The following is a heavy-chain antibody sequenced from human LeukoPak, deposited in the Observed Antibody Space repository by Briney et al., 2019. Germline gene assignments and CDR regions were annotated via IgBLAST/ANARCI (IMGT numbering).Heavy chain of an antibody. J-gene: IGHJ6*03. CDR1: GFSLSTSGVG. Sequence: ESGPTLGNPTQTLTLTCTFSGFSLSTSGVGVGWIRQPPGKALEWLAVVYWDDVKRYSPSLKSRFTMAKYTSKNQWVLTMTNMDPVDTATYYCARAWYNWNDYFYYMDVWGKGTTVTVSS. CDR3: ARAWYNWNDYFYYMDV. CDR2: VYWDDVK. D-gene: IGHD1-1*01. V-gene: IGHV2-5*02.